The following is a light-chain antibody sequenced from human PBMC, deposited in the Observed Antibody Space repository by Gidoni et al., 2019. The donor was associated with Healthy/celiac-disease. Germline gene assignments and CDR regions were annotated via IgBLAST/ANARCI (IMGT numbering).Light chain of an antibody. CDR3: SSYTSSSTRV. J-gene: IGLJ3*02. CDR2: DVS. Sequence: QSALTQPASVSGSPGQSNTISCTGTSSAVGGYNYVSWYQQHPGKAPKLMIYDVSNRPSGVSNRFSGSKSGNTASLTISGLQAEDEADYYCSSYTSSSTRVFGGGTKLTVL. CDR1: SSAVGGYNY. V-gene: IGLV2-14*03.